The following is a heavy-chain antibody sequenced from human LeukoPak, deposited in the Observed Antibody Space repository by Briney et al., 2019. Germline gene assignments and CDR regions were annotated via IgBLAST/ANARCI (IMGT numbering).Heavy chain of an antibody. Sequence: SETLSLTCTVSGGTISSYYWSWIRQPAGKGREWIGRIYTSGSTNYNPSLKSRVTMSVDTSKNQFSLKLSSVTAADTAVYYCAREGPLLEEDIVVVPAALRDYYYYYMDVWGEGTTVTVSS. D-gene: IGHD2-2*01. J-gene: IGHJ6*03. CDR1: GGTISSYY. CDR2: IYTSGST. CDR3: AREGPLLEEDIVVVPAALRDYYYYYMDV. V-gene: IGHV4-4*07.